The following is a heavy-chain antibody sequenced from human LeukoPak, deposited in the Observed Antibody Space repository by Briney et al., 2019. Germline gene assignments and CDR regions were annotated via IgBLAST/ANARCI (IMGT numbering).Heavy chain of an antibody. CDR3: AGGPIGENP. D-gene: IGHD1-26*01. CDR2: ISYGRST. CDR1: GDSISSGTFH. V-gene: IGHV4-39*07. J-gene: IGHJ5*01. Sequence: SETLSLTCTVSGDSISSGTFHWGWIRQPPGKDLEWIGSISYGRSTYYNSALMSRLTMSVDTSKRQFSLKMNSVTAADTAVYYCAGGPIGENPWGQGILVTVSS.